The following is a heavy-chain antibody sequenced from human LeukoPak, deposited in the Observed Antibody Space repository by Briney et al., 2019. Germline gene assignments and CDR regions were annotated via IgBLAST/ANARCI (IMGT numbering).Heavy chain of an antibody. CDR3: ARDSYDSSGYYLGY. V-gene: IGHV3-30*06. J-gene: IGHJ4*02. CDR1: GFTFSRQA. CDR2: ISYDGSNK. D-gene: IGHD3-22*01. Sequence: GGSLRLSCVASGFTFSRQAMHWVRQAPGKGLEWVAVISYDGSNKYYADSVKGRFTISRDSSKNTLYLQMNSLRAEDTAVYYCARDSYDSSGYYLGYWGQGTLVTVSS.